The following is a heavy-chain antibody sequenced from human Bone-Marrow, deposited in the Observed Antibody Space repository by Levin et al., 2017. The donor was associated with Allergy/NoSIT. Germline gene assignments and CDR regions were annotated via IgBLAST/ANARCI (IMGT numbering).Heavy chain of an antibody. CDR3: ARRGHYDDSGSPSPFDF. D-gene: IGHD3-22*01. V-gene: IGHV4-39*02. J-gene: IGHJ4*02. CDR1: GGSVRSSHYY. Sequence: SQTLSLPCAVSGGSVRSSHYYWGWIRQPPGKALEWIGNIFYTGSTYYNPSLKSRVTISIDTSKNRFSLELTSVTAADTAVYYCARRGHYDDSGSPSPFDFWGQGTLVSVSS. CDR2: IFYTGST.